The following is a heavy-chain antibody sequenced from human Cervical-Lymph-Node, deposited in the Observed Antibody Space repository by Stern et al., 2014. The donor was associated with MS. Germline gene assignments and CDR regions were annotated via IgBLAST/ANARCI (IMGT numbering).Heavy chain of an antibody. Sequence: VQLVESGGGVVQPGRSLSLSCAASGFTFSSYAMHWVRQAPGKGLEWVAVISYDGGNEYYAASVKGRFTISRDNSKNTLYLQMNSLRAEDTAVYYCARDRDVWGSYFDYWGQGTLVTVSS. CDR2: ISYDGGNE. CDR1: GFTFSSYA. CDR3: ARDRDVWGSYFDY. D-gene: IGHD3-16*01. J-gene: IGHJ4*02. V-gene: IGHV3-30-3*01.